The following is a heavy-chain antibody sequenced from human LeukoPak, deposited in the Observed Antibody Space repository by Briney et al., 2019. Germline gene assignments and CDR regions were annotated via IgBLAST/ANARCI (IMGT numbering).Heavy chain of an antibody. V-gene: IGHV3-30*02. Sequence: PGGSLRLSCAASGFTFSSYGMHWVRQAPGKGLEWLAFIRYDGSNKYYADSVKGRFTISRDNSKDTLYLQMNSLGAEDTAVYYCAKDRHPYQLLCPPDYWGQGTLVTVSS. CDR1: GFTFSSYG. J-gene: IGHJ4*02. D-gene: IGHD2-2*01. CDR3: AKDRHPYQLLCPPDY. CDR2: IRYDGSNK.